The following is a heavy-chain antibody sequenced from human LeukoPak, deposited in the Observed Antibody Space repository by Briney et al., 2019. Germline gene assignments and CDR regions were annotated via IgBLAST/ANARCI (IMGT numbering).Heavy chain of an antibody. V-gene: IGHV4-34*01. D-gene: IGHD5-24*01. Sequence: SETLSLTCAVYGGSFSGYYWGWLRQPPGKGLEWIGSIYYSGSTFYNPSLKSRVTISRDTSKNQFSLNLYSVTAADTAVYYCARVLQRRGRGFDPWGQGTLVTVSS. J-gene: IGHJ5*02. CDR1: GGSFSGYY. CDR2: IYYSGST. CDR3: ARVLQRRGRGFDP.